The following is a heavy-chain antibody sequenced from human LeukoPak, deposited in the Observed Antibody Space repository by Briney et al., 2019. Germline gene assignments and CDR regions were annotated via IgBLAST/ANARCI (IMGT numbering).Heavy chain of an antibody. CDR2: INAGNGNT. D-gene: IGHD2-15*01. J-gene: IGHJ5*02. CDR1: GYTFTNYA. CDR3: ARGAFLLGYCSGDSCYLNWFDP. Sequence: ASVKVSCTASGYTFTNYAIHWVRQAPGQRLEWMGWINAGNGNTKYSQKFQDRVTITRDTSASTAYMELSSLRSEDTAIYYCARGAFLLGYCSGDSCYLNWFDPWGQGTLATVSS. V-gene: IGHV1-3*01.